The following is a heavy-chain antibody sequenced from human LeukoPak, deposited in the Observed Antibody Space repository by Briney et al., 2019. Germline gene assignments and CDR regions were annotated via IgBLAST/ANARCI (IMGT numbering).Heavy chain of an antibody. Sequence: PGGSLRLSCAASGCTVSSNYMSWVRQAPGKGLEWVSVIYSSGITYYADSVKGRFTISRDNSKNTLYLQMNSLRAEDTAVYYCAREGYTSGWYRLWGQGTLVTVSS. V-gene: IGHV3-53*01. D-gene: IGHD6-19*01. J-gene: IGHJ4*02. CDR2: IYSSGIT. CDR1: GCTVSSNY. CDR3: AREGYTSGWYRL.